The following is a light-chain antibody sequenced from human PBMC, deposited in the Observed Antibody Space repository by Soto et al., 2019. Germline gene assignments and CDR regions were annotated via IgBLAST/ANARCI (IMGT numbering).Light chain of an antibody. Sequence: QSVLPQPASVSGSPGQAVTISCAGTSSDVGGYNFVSWYQQHPGKAPQLMIYDVSSRPSGVSNRFSGSKSGNTASLTISGLQAEDEADYYCSSYTSSYTYVFGTGTKVNVL. CDR3: SSYTSSYTYV. V-gene: IGLV2-14*03. CDR2: DVS. J-gene: IGLJ1*01. CDR1: SSDVGGYNF.